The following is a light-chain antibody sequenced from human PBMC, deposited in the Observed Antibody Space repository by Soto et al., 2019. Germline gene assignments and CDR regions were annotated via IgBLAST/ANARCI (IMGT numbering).Light chain of an antibody. J-gene: IGLJ2*01. CDR1: SSDVGGYNY. CDR3: SSYTGSSTEVV. Sequence: QSALTQPASVSGSPGQSITISCTGTSSDVGGYNYVSWYQQHPGKAPKLMIYDVSNRPSGVSNRFSGSKSANTASLTISGLQAEDEADYYCSSYTGSSTEVVFGGGTKLTVL. CDR2: DVS. V-gene: IGLV2-14*01.